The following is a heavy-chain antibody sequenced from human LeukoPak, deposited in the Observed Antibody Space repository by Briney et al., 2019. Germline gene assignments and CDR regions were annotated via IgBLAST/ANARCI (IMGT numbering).Heavy chain of an antibody. CDR3: ARGRVVTAILDY. J-gene: IGHJ4*02. D-gene: IGHD2-21*02. CDR1: GGSISSYY. V-gene: IGHV4-34*01. CDR2: INHSGST. Sequence: PSETLSLTCTVSGGSISSYYWSWIRQPPGKGLEWIGEINHSGSTNYNPSLKSRVTISVDTSKNQFSLKLSSVTAADTAVYYCARGRVVTAILDYWGQGTLVTVSS.